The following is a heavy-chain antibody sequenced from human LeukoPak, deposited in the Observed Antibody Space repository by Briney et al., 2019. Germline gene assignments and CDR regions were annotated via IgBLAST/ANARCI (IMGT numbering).Heavy chain of an antibody. V-gene: IGHV3-20*04. Sequence: GGSLRLSCAASGFTFDDYAMSWVRQAPGKGLEWVSGINWNGVSTRYADSVKGRFTVSRDNTKNSLYLQVNTLRAEDTALYYCARGLRFDDYWGQGTLVTVSS. CDR2: INWNGVST. CDR3: ARGLRFDDY. D-gene: IGHD5-12*01. CDR1: GFTFDDYA. J-gene: IGHJ4*02.